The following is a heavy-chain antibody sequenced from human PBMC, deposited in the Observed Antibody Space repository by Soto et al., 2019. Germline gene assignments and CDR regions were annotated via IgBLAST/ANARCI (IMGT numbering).Heavy chain of an antibody. J-gene: IGHJ4*02. D-gene: IGHD2-15*01. V-gene: IGHV3-48*01. CDR1: GFTFSRYS. CDR2: ISSTSNTI. Sequence: EVQLVESGGGLVQPGGSLRLSCAASGFTFSRYSMSWVRQAPGKGLEWVSYISSTSNTIDYADSVKGPFTISRDNAKNSLYLHMNSLSAEDTAVYYCARDRGCSGGICYRDLDYWGQGTLVTVSS. CDR3: ARDRGCSGGICYRDLDY.